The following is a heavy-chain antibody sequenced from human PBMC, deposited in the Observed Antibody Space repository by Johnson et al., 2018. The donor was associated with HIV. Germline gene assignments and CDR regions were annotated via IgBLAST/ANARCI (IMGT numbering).Heavy chain of an antibody. Sequence: VQLVESGGGLVQPGRSLRLSCVASGFTFDDYAMHWVRQAPGKGLEWVSGISWNSGSIAYADSVKGRFTISRDNAKNSLYLQMNSLRAEDTALYYCAKVYYDSSGYGAFDIWGQGTMVTVSS. V-gene: IGHV3-9*01. CDR3: AKVYYDSSGYGAFDI. J-gene: IGHJ3*02. CDR2: ISWNSGSI. D-gene: IGHD3-22*01. CDR1: GFTFDDYA.